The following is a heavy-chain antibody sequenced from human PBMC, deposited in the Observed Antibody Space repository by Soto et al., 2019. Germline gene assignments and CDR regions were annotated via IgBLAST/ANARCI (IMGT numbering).Heavy chain of an antibody. CDR2: INNGGEST. CDR1: GFTFSSYA. V-gene: IGHV3-23*01. D-gene: IGHD3-10*01. CDR3: AKSWGTYYNTGFDC. J-gene: IGHJ4*02. Sequence: EVHLLESGGGLVQPGGSLRLSCAPSGFTFSSYAMNWVRQAPGKGLEWVSGINNGGESTSYADSVKGRFTISRDNSKNTVFLQMNNLRVEDTAVYYCAKSWGTYYNTGFDCWGQGTLVTVSS.